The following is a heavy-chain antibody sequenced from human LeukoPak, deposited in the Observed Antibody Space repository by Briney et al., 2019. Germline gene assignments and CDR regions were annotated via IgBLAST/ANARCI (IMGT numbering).Heavy chain of an antibody. D-gene: IGHD2-2*01. V-gene: IGHV4-59*11. J-gene: IGHJ5*02. CDR3: ARGAIVVVPAASWFDP. CDR1: GGSMSHH. CDR2: IYYSGST. Sequence: SETLSPTCTVSGGSMSHHWSWIRQSPGKGLEWIGSIYYSGSTYYNPSLKSRVTISVDTSKNQFSLKLSSVTAADTAVYYCARGAIVVVPAASWFDPWGQGTLVTVSS.